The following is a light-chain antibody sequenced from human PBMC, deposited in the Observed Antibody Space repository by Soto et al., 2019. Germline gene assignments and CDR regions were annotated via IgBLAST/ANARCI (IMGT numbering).Light chain of an antibody. Sequence: EIVLTQSPGPLSLSPGERSTLSCRASQSVSNNYVAWYQQKPGQAPRLLIYGASNRATGIPDRFSGSGSGTDFTLTISRLEPEDSAVYYCHQYGSSPRTFGQGTKVDIK. V-gene: IGKV3-20*01. CDR2: GAS. J-gene: IGKJ1*01. CDR1: QSVSNNY. CDR3: HQYGSSPRT.